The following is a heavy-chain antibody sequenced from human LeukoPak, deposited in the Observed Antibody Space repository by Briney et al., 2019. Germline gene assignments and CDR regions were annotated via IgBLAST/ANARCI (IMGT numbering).Heavy chain of an antibody. D-gene: IGHD1-14*01. Sequence: SETLSLTCTVSGGSISSYYWSWIRQPPGKGLEWIGYIYYSGSTNYNPSLKSRVTISVDTSKNQFSLKLSSVTAADTAVYYCARAPVTTAWYFDLWGRGTLVTVSS. CDR1: GGSISSYY. J-gene: IGHJ2*01. V-gene: IGHV4-59*08. CDR3: ARAPVTTAWYFDL. CDR2: IYYSGST.